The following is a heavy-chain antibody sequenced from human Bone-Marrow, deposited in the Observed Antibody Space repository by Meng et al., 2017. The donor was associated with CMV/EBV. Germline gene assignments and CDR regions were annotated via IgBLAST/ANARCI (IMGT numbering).Heavy chain of an antibody. CDR2: ISWNSGSI. V-gene: IGHV3-9*01. CDR1: GFTFDDYA. Sequence: GGSLRLSCAASGFTFDDYAMHWVRQAPGKGLEWVSGISWNSGSIGYADSVKGRFTISRDNAKNSLYLQMNSLRAEDTAVYYCARDWGQQPAVGLQHWGQGTLVTVSS. D-gene: IGHD6-13*01. CDR3: ARDWGQQPAVGLQH. J-gene: IGHJ1*01.